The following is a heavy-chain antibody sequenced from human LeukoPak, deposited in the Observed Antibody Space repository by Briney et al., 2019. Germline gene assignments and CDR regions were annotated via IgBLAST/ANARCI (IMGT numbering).Heavy chain of an antibody. CDR1: GGTFSSYT. Sequence: GASVKVSCKASGGTFSSYTISWVRQAPGQGLEWMGRIIPILGIANYAQKFQGRVTITADKSTSTAYMELSSLRSEDTPVYYCASGYCSSTSCYLYYMDVWGKGTTVTVSS. CDR2: IIPILGIA. CDR3: ASGYCSSTSCYLYYMDV. D-gene: IGHD2-2*03. J-gene: IGHJ6*03. V-gene: IGHV1-69*02.